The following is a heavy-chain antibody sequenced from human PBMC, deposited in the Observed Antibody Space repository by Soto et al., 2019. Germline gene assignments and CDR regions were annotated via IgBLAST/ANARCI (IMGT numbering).Heavy chain of an antibody. J-gene: IGHJ4*02. V-gene: IGHV3-23*01. CDR3: ARSRDSNAWYSLDY. D-gene: IGHD6-19*01. CDR2: FNGRGETT. CDR1: GFSFSSSA. Sequence: EVQLLESGGGVVQPGGSLRLSCAASGFSFSSSAMNWVRQAPGGGRGWVSRFNGRGETTYYKPSVKGRFTISRDSSRDTLYLQMTSLRAEDSALYYCARSRDSNAWYSLDYWGQGTLVTVSS.